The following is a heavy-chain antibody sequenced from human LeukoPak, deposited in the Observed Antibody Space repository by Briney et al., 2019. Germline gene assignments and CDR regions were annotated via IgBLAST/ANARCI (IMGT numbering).Heavy chain of an antibody. CDR2: IWYDGSNK. CDR1: GFTFSSYG. Sequence: QAGGSLRLSCAAPGFTFSSYGMHWVRQAPGKGLEWVAVIWYDGSNKYYADSVKGRFTISRDNSKNTLYLQMNSLRAEDTAVYYCARVAVGATAYYFDYWGQGTLVTVSS. D-gene: IGHD1-26*01. CDR3: ARVAVGATAYYFDY. V-gene: IGHV3-33*01. J-gene: IGHJ4*02.